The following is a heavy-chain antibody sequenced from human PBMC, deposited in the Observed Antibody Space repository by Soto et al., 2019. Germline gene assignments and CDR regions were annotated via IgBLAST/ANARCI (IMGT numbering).Heavy chain of an antibody. V-gene: IGHV3-33*01. CDR2: ICYDGGNK. CDR1: GFTFSSYG. J-gene: IGHJ6*02. CDR3: ARDLGLGYSSGWPLPYGMDV. D-gene: IGHD6-19*01. Sequence: GGSLRLSCAASGFTFSSYGMHWVRQAPGKGLEWVAVICYDGGNKYYADSVKGRFTISRDNSKNTLYLQMNSLRAEDTAVYYCARDLGLGYSSGWPLPYGMDVWGQGTTVTVSS.